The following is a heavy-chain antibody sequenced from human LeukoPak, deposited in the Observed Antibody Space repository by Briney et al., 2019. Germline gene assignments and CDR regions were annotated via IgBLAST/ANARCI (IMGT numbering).Heavy chain of an antibody. CDR1: GFNLDDYA. V-gene: IGHV3-30*04. CDR3: ARVHNTDPPFDH. Sequence: GRSLRLSCAASGFNLDDYAMHWVRQAPGKGLDWVAVISYDGVNKYYADSVKGRFTVTRDNSKNTLYLQMNSLRAEDTALYYCARVHNTDPPFDHWGQGTLVAVSS. J-gene: IGHJ4*02. CDR2: ISYDGVNK. D-gene: IGHD1-14*01.